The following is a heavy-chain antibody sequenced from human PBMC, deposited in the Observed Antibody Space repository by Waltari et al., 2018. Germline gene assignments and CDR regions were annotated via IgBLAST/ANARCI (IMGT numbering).Heavy chain of an antibody. Sequence: QVQLVQSGAEVKKPGASVKVSCKVSGYTLTELSMHWVRQAPGKGLEWMGGFDPEDGETIYAQKFQGRVTTTEETSTDKDYMEMRSLISEATAVYYCATSQYSYESIGYFYFDYWGQGTLVTVSS. CDR1: GYTLTELS. CDR3: ATSQYSYESIGYFYFDY. D-gene: IGHD3-22*01. CDR2: FDPEDGET. J-gene: IGHJ4*02. V-gene: IGHV1-24*01.